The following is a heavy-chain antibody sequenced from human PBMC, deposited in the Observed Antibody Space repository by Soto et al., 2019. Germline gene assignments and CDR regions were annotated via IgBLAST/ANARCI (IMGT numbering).Heavy chain of an antibody. D-gene: IGHD3-22*01. V-gene: IGHV3-30-3*01. CDR1: GFTFSSYA. J-gene: IGHJ4*02. CDR2: ISYDGSNK. Sequence: GGSLRLSCAASGFTFSSYAMHWVRQAPGKGLEWVAVISYDGSNKYYADSVKGRFTISRDNSKNTLYLQMNSLRAEDTAVYYCARPHNYYDSSGYYSWGQGTLVTVSS. CDR3: ARPHNYYDSSGYYS.